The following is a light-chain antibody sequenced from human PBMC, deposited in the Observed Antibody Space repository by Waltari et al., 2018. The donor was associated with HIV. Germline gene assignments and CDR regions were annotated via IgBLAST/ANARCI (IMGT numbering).Light chain of an antibody. CDR3: ASWDDSLRNWV. V-gene: IGLV1-40*01. Sequence: HSVLTQPPSVSGAPGQKVTISCTGSRSNIGASYDVHWYQQVPGTAPRLLIHGNNFRPSGVPDRFSASRSGTSASLAISGLRSEDEGDFYCASWDDSLRNWVFGGGTKLTVL. CDR1: RSNIGASYD. J-gene: IGLJ3*02. CDR2: GNN.